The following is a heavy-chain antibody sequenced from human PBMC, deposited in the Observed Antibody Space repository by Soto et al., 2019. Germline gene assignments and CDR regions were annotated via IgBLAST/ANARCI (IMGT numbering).Heavy chain of an antibody. CDR1: GGSISSSNW. CDR3: ARVRTKGYCSSTSCYSNYYGMDV. V-gene: IGHV4-4*02. Sequence: QVQLQESGPGLVKPSGTLSLTCAVSGGSISSSNWWSWVRQPPGRGLEWIGEIYHSGGTNYNPSLKSRVTISVDKSKNQFSLKLSSVTAADTAVYYCARVRTKGYCSSTSCYSNYYGMDVWGQGTTVTVSS. D-gene: IGHD2-2*01. CDR2: IYHSGGT. J-gene: IGHJ6*02.